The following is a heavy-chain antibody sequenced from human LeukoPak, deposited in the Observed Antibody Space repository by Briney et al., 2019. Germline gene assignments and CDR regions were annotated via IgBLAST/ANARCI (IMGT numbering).Heavy chain of an antibody. CDR2: ISAYNGNT. CDR1: GYTFTSYG. CDR3: ARDWAVVVPAATRGWFDP. D-gene: IGHD2-2*01. Sequence: ASVKVSCKASGYTFTSYGISWVRQAPGQGLEWMGWISAYNGNTNYAQKLQGRVTMTTDTSTSTAYMELRSLRSDDTAVYYCARDWAVVVPAATRGWFDPWGQGTLVTVSS. V-gene: IGHV1-18*01. J-gene: IGHJ5*02.